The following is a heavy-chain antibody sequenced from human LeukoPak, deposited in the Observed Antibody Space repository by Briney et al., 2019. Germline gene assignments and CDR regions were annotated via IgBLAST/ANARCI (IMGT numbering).Heavy chain of an antibody. V-gene: IGHV3-23*01. CDR1: GFTFSSYA. Sequence: GGSLRLSCAASGFTFSSYAMTWVRQAPGKGLEWVSGISGSGGSTYYADSMKGRFTISRDNSQNTLYLQMNSLRAEDTAVYYCAKSKVVAATMGRFVYWGQGTLVTVSS. J-gene: IGHJ4*02. CDR3: AKSKVVAATMGRFVY. D-gene: IGHD2-15*01. CDR2: ISGSGGST.